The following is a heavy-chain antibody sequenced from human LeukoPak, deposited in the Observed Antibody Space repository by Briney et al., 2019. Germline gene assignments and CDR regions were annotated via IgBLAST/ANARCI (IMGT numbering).Heavy chain of an antibody. D-gene: IGHD3-10*01. V-gene: IGHV3-21*01. CDR3: ARGLVGWFGEFSKYYGMDV. CDR1: GFTFSSYS. J-gene: IGHJ6*02. CDR2: ISSSSSYI. Sequence: GGSLRLSRAASGFTFSSYSMNWVRQAPGKGLEWVSSISSSSSYIYYADSVKGRFTISRDNAKNSLYLQMNSLRAEDTAVYYCARGLVGWFGEFSKYYGMDVWGQGTTVTVSS.